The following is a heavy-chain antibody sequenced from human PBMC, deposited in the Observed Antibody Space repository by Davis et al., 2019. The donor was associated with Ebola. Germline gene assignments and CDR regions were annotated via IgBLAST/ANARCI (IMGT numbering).Heavy chain of an antibody. CDR2: IYYSGST. CDR3: AGWSGGGWFDP. D-gene: IGHD3-16*01. V-gene: IGHV4-59*01. Sequence: PSETLSLTCTVSGGSISSYYWSWIRQPPGKGLEWIGYIYYSGSTNYNPSLKSRVTISVDTSKNQFSLKLSSVTAADTAVYYCAGWSGGGWFDPWGQGTLVTVSS. J-gene: IGHJ5*02. CDR1: GGSISSYY.